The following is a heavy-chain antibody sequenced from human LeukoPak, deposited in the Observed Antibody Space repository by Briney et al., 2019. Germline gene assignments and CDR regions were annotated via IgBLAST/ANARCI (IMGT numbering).Heavy chain of an antibody. Sequence: GRSLRLSCAASGFSFSSYAMHWVRQAPGKGLEWVAVISYDGSNKDYADSVKGRFTISRDNSKNTLYLQMNSLRAEDTAVYYCARWDPTGDETYYFDYWGQGTLVTVSS. CDR2: ISYDGSNK. CDR3: ARWDPTGDETYYFDY. J-gene: IGHJ4*02. D-gene: IGHD7-27*01. CDR1: GFSFSSYA. V-gene: IGHV3-30-3*01.